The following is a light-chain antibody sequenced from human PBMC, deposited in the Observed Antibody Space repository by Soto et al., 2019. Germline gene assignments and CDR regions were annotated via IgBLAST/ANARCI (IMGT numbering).Light chain of an antibody. J-gene: IGLJ1*01. CDR1: SFNIGTYR. Sequence: QSVLTQPPSASGTPGQRVTISCSGSSFNIGTYRVSWYQHFPGTAPRLLIYSDNQRPSGVPDRFSASKSGASASLAISGLQSEDEAYFYCAAWDDSLNGCVFGTGTKVTVL. CDR3: AAWDDSLNGCV. CDR2: SDN. V-gene: IGLV1-44*01.